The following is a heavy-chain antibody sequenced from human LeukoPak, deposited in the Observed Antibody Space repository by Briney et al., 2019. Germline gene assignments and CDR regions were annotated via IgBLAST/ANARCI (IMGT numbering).Heavy chain of an antibody. D-gene: IGHD5-18*01. V-gene: IGHV3-30*04. CDR1: AFTFGTYV. Sequence: GGSLRLSCAASAFTFGTYVVHWVRQAPGKGLEWMALISYDGRYKYYADSVKGRFTISRDNSKNTLYFQMGNLRTDDTAVYYCARGGPGYSYGAALDYWGQGTLVTVSS. CDR3: ARGGPGYSYGAALDY. J-gene: IGHJ4*02. CDR2: ISYDGRYK.